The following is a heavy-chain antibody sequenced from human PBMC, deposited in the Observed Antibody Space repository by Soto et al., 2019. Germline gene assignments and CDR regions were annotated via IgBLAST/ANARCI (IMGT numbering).Heavy chain of an antibody. D-gene: IGHD2-2*01. V-gene: IGHV5-10-1*01. CDR2: FDPSDSYT. CDR3: ASLLGYCSSTSCLDPYYYYGKDV. J-gene: IGHJ6*02. CDR1: GYSFTSYW. Sequence: PGESLKISCKGSGYSFTSYWISWVRQMPGKGLEWMGRFDPSDSYTNYSPSFQGHVTISADKSISTAYLQWSSLKASDTAMYYCASLLGYCSSTSCLDPYYYYGKDVWGQGTTVTVSS.